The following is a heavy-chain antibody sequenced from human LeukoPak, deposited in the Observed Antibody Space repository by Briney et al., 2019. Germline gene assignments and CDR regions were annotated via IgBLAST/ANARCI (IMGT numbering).Heavy chain of an antibody. J-gene: IGHJ1*01. Sequence: GRSLRLSCAASGFAFSSYGMHWVRQARGKGLEWVAVISYDGSNKYYADSVKGRFTISRDNSKNTLYLQMSSLKTEDTAVYYCAKHIYGLVSIKQWGQGTLVTVSS. CDR3: AKHIYGLVSIKQ. CDR2: ISYDGSNK. V-gene: IGHV3-30*18. D-gene: IGHD3-3*01. CDR1: GFAFSSYG.